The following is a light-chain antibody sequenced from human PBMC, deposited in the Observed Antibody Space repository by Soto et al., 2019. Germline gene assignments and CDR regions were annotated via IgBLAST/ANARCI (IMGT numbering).Light chain of an antibody. CDR3: QQYYTWPRT. CDR2: GAS. CDR1: QSVSSS. V-gene: IGKV3-15*01. J-gene: IGKJ5*01. Sequence: EIVLTQSPGTLSLSPGERATLSCRASQSVSSSYVAWYQQKPGQAPRLLFYGASTGATGLPARFSGSGSGTEFTLTINSLQAEDCAVYYCQQYYTWPRTLGQGTRLEI.